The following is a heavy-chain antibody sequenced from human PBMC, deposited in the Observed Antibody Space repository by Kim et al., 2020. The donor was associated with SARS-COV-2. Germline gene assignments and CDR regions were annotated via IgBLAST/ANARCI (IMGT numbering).Heavy chain of an antibody. CDR2: ISAYNGNT. D-gene: IGHD3-10*01. V-gene: IGHV1-18*01. CDR1: GYTFTSYG. J-gene: IGHJ4*02. CDR3: ARDRLNYYGSGSYFAY. Sequence: ASVKVSCKASGYTFTSYGISWVRQAPGQGLEWMGWISAYNGNTNYAQKLQGRVTMTTDTSTSTAYMELRSLRSDDTAVYYCARDRLNYYGSGSYFAYWGQGTLVTVSS.